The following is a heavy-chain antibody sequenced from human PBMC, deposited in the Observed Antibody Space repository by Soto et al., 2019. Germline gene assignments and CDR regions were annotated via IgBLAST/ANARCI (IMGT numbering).Heavy chain of an antibody. V-gene: IGHV3-48*02. CDR3: ARRGQATGYSSGWYIGSLNY. Sequence: GGSLRLSCAASGFTFSSYSMNWVRQAPGKGLEWVSYISSSSSTIYYADSVKGRFTISRDNAKNSLYLQMNSLRDEDTAVYYCARRGQATGYSSGWYIGSLNYWGQGTLVTVSS. D-gene: IGHD6-19*01. CDR1: GFTFSSYS. CDR2: ISSSSSTI. J-gene: IGHJ4*02.